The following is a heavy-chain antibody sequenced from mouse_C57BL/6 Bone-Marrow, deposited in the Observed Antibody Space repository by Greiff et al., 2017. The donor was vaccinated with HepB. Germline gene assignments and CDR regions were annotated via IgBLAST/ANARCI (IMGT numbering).Heavy chain of an antibody. V-gene: IGHV1-54*01. CDR1: GYAFTNYL. D-gene: IGHD3-2*02. Sequence: ESGAELVRPGTSVKVSCKASGYAFTNYLIEWVKQRPGQGLEWIGVINPGSGGTNYNEKFKGKATLTADKSSSTAYMQLSSLTSEDSAVYFCARRGSGYVKGYAMDYWGQGTSVTVSS. J-gene: IGHJ4*01. CDR2: INPGSGGT. CDR3: ARRGSGYVKGYAMDY.